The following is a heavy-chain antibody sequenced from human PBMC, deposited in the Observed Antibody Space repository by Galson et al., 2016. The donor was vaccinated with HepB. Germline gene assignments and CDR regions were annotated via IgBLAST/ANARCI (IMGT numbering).Heavy chain of an antibody. J-gene: IGHJ4*02. V-gene: IGHV4-39*01. D-gene: IGHD6-13*01. Sequence: ETLSLTCTVSGGSIRSTTYYWGWIRQPPGKGLEWIGNIYYSGYTKHNPSLKSRVTISVDTSKSQFSLNLSSVTPADTAVYYCARLPYGSNWSPLYYFDYWDQGSLVTVSS. CDR2: IYYSGYT. CDR3: ARLPYGSNWSPLYYFDY. CDR1: GGSIRSTTYY.